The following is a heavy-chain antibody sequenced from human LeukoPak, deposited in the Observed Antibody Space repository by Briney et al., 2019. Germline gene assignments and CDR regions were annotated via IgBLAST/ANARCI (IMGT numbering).Heavy chain of an antibody. V-gene: IGHV1-18*01. D-gene: IGHD4-11*01. CDR2: IRAYNGNT. Sequence: ASVKVSCKASGYTFTSYGISWVRQAPGQGLEWMGWIRAYNGNTNYAQKLQGRATMTTDTSTRTAYMELRSLRSDDTAVYYCAREEDYSIYSWFDPWGQGTLVTVSS. CDR3: AREEDYSIYSWFDP. J-gene: IGHJ5*02. CDR1: GYTFTSYG.